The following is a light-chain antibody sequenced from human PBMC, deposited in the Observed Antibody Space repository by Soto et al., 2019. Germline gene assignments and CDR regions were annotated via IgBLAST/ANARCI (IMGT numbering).Light chain of an antibody. CDR3: AAWDDSLKGLV. J-gene: IGLJ2*01. V-gene: IGLV1-44*01. CDR1: SSNIRTNT. Sequence: QSVLTQPPSTSGTPGQRVTISCSGSSSNIRTNTVNWYQQFPGTAPKLLIYSNDQRPSGVPDRFSGSKSGTSASLAISGLQSEDEADYYCAAWDDSLKGLVLGGGTKLTVL. CDR2: SND.